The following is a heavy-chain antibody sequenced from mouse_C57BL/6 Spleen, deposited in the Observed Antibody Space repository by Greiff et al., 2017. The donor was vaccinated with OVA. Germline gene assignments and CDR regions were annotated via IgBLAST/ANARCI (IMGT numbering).Heavy chain of an antibody. V-gene: IGHV1-69*01. D-gene: IGHD1-1*01. J-gene: IGHJ2*01. CDR1: GYTFTSYW. Sequence: QVQLQQPGAELVMPGASVKLSCKASGYTFTSYWMHWVKQRPGPGLEWIGEIDPSDSYTNYNQKFKGKSTLTVDKSSSTAYMQLSSLTSEDSAVYYCARWGTTVVATSRLDYWGQGTTLTVSS. CDR2: IDPSDSYT. CDR3: ARWGTTVVATSRLDY.